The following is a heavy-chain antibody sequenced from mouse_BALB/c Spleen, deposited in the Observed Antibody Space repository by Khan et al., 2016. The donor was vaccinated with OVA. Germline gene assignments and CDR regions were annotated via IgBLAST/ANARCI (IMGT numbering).Heavy chain of an antibody. Sequence: QVQLQQSGPELVKPGASVKMSCKASGYTFTDFLISWLKQRPGQGLEWIGEIYPGGGYISYNEKFKVKATLPSDKSSNTAYMQLSSLTSEDSAVYFCARAGYGGFAHWGQGTLVTVSA. CDR1: GYTFTDFL. CDR2: IYPGGGYI. CDR3: ARAGYGGFAH. V-gene: IGHV1-77*01. J-gene: IGHJ3*01. D-gene: IGHD3-2*02.